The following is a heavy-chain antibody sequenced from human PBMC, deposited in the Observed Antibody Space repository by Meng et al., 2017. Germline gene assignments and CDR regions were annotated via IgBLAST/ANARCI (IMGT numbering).Heavy chain of an antibody. D-gene: IGHD3-22*01. CDR1: GYTFTSYY. CDR2: INPSGGST. J-gene: IGHJ4*02. CDR3: AREKYYYDSSGLEDY. V-gene: IGHV1-46*01. Sequence: QAQLVQSGAEVKKPGASLKVSCKASGYTFTSYYMHWVRQAPGQGLEWMGIINPSGGSTSYAQKFQGRVTMTRDTSTSTVYMELSSLRSEDTAVYYCAREKYYYDSSGLEDYWGQGTLVTVSS.